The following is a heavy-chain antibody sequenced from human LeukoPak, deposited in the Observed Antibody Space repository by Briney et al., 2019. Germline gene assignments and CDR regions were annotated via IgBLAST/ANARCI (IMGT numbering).Heavy chain of an antibody. J-gene: IGHJ4*02. CDR1: GFIFSNHG. V-gene: IGHV3-21*05. CDR2: ISSTSTDI. D-gene: IGHD3-10*01. Sequence: GGSLRLSCTASGFIFSNHGMNWVRQAPGKGLEWISYISSTSTDIYYVDSVKGRFTISRGNAKNSVYLQMNSLRAEDTAIYYCARRGPYFDYWGQGILVTVSS. CDR3: ARRGPYFDY.